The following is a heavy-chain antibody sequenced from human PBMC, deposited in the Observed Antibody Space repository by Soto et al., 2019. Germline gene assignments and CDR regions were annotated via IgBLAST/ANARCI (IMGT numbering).Heavy chain of an antibody. V-gene: IGHV1-46*01. CDR1: GYTFTSYY. CDR2: INPSGGST. J-gene: IGHJ5*02. D-gene: IGHD1-26*01. Sequence: ASVKVSCKASGYTFTSYYMHWVRQAPGQGLEWMGIINPSGGSTSYAQKFQGRVTMTRDTSTSTVYMELSSLRSEDTAVYYCARDLYFAIGAQSRSWFDPWCQGTLVTVS. CDR3: ARDLYFAIGAQSRSWFDP.